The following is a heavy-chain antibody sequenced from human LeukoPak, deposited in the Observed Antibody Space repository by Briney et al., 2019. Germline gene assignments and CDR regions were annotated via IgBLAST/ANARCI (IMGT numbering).Heavy chain of an antibody. V-gene: IGHV4-4*02. Sequence: PSQTLALTCGVSGGSITNTNYWTWVRQPPGKGLEWIGEVNLQGSTNYNPSLIGRVAISVDTSENHIPLQLPSVTAADTAVYYCAREARPYRPLDYSGQGTLVTVSS. CDR2: VNLQGST. D-gene: IGHD6-6*01. CDR3: AREARPYRPLDY. J-gene: IGHJ4*02. CDR1: GGSITNTNY.